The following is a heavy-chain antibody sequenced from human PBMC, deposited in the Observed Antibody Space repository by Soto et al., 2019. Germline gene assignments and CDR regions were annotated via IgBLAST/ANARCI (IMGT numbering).Heavy chain of an antibody. Sequence: SGPTLVNPTQTLTLTCTFSGFSLSTSGMCVSWIRQPPGKALEWLARIDWDDDKYYSTSLKTRLTISKDTSKNQVVLTMTNMDPVDTATYYCARIPRGLAAAGEADAFDIWGQGTMVTVSS. CDR1: GFSLSTSGMC. D-gene: IGHD6-13*01. J-gene: IGHJ3*02. CDR2: IDWDDDK. CDR3: ARIPRGLAAAGEADAFDI. V-gene: IGHV2-70*11.